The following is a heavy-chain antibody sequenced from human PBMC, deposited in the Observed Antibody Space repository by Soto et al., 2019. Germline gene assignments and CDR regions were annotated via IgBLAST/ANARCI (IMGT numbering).Heavy chain of an antibody. CDR3: AREDYAGASPRFDY. V-gene: IGHV3-21*01. CDR1: GFIFSSYT. J-gene: IGHJ4*02. CDR2: ISSSSSNI. D-gene: IGHD4-17*01. Sequence: GGSLRLSCAASGFIFSSYTMTWVRQAPGKGLEWVSSISSSSSNIEYADSVKGRFSVSRDNANNSLFLQIDSLRAEDTAVYYCAREDYAGASPRFDYWGLGALVTVSS.